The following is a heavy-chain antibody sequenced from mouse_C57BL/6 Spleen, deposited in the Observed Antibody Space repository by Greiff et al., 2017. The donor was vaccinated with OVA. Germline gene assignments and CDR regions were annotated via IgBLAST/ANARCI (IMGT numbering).Heavy chain of an antibody. CDR2: ISYSGST. CDR1: GYSITSGYD. Sequence: EVHLVESGPGMVKPSQSLSLTCTVTGYSITSGYDWHWIRHFPGNKLEWMGYISYSGSTNYNPSLKSRISITHDTSKNHFFLKLNSVTTEDTATYYCAREGLRRGFDYWGQGTTLTVSS. V-gene: IGHV3-1*01. D-gene: IGHD2-2*01. CDR3: AREGLRRGFDY. J-gene: IGHJ2*01.